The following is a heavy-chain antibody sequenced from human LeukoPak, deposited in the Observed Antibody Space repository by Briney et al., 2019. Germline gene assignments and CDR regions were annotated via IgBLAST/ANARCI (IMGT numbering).Heavy chain of an antibody. CDR1: GFTFSSYW. Sequence: GGSLRLSCAASGFTFSSYWMHWVRPAPGKGLVWVSCINSDWSSTSYADSVKGRITISRDNAKNTLYLQMNSLRAEDTAVYYCARAGSSSRYRSPWGGDYGMDVWGQRTTVTVSS. CDR3: ARAGSSSRYRSPWGGDYGMDV. J-gene: IGHJ6*02. V-gene: IGHV3-74*01. D-gene: IGHD6-13*01. CDR2: INSDWSST.